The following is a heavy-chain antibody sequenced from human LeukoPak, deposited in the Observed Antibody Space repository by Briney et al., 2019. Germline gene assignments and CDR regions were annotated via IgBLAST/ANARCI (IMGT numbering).Heavy chain of an antibody. Sequence: ASVKVSCKASGYTFTNYYIHWVRQAPGQGLEWMGIINPSIGTTSYAQKFQVRITMTRDTSTSTVYMELSSLRSEDTAVYYCAKIVGATNGYFDYWGQGTLVTVSS. CDR1: GYTFTNYY. J-gene: IGHJ4*02. V-gene: IGHV1-46*01. CDR3: AKIVGATNGYFDY. CDR2: INPSIGTT. D-gene: IGHD1-26*01.